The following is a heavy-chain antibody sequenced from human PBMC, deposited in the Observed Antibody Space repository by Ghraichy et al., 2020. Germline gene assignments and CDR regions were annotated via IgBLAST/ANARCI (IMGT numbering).Heavy chain of an antibody. CDR3: ARGSGSKIFGDYMDV. CDR1: GFTFSTFA. V-gene: IGHV3-30-3*01. Sequence: GGSLRLSCAASGFTFSTFAIHWVRQAPGRGLEWVAVISYDGSNEFYADSVKGRFTFSRDNSKSTLYLQMNSLRVKDTAVYYCARGSGSKIFGDYMDVWGKGTTVTVSS. CDR2: ISYDGSNE. D-gene: IGHD3-3*01. J-gene: IGHJ6*03.